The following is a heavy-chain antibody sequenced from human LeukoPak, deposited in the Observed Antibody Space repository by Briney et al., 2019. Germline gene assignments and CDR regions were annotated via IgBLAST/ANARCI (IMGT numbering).Heavy chain of an antibody. J-gene: IGHJ1*01. CDR3: ARVPLHDASGRYYPH. V-gene: IGHV1-3*04. Sequence: ASVKVSCKTSGYTFTNYGMHWVRQAPRQSLEWMGWINTGNGNTKSSQKFQDRVALTRDTSASTAYMELNSLSSEDTAVYYCARVPLHDASGRYYPHWGQGTLVTVSS. CDR2: INTGNGNT. D-gene: IGHD3-22*01. CDR1: GYTFTNYG.